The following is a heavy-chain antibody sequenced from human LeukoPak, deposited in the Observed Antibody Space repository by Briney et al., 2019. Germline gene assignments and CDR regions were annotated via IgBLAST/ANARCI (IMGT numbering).Heavy chain of an antibody. CDR3: ARKKLGYCSSTSCYGYEFEP. CDR2: IIPIFGTA. CDR1: GGAFRSYA. D-gene: IGHD2-2*01. V-gene: IGHV1-69*05. J-gene: IGHJ5*02. Sequence: TVTVSSKDSGGAFRSYAISWARQAPGQGLEWMGGIIPIFGTANYAQKFQGRVTITTDESTSTAYMELSSLRSEDTAVYYCARKKLGYCSSTSCYGYEFEPWGQGTLVTVSS.